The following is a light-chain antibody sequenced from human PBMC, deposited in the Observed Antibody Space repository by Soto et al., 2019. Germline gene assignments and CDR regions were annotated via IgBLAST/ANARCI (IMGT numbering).Light chain of an antibody. CDR2: GAS. J-gene: IGKJ1*01. V-gene: IGKV3-20*01. CDR3: QQYGSSPRT. CDR1: QSVSSNY. Sequence: NVLPQSPGTLSLSPGERATLSCRASQSVSSNYVAWYQQKPGQAPRLLVYGASSRATGIPDRFSGSGSGTDFTLTISRLEPEDFAVYYCQQYGSSPRTFGQGTKVDIK.